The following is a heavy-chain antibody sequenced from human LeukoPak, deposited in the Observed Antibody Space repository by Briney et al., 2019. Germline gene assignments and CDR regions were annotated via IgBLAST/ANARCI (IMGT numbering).Heavy chain of an antibody. Sequence: GGSLRLSCAASGFTFSSYAMSWVRQAPGKGLEWVSAISGSGSSTYYADSVKGRFTISRDNSKNTLYLQMNSLRAEDTAVYYCAKVRSSPNWFDPWGQGTLVTVSS. CDR2: ISGSGSST. D-gene: IGHD3-10*01. CDR3: AKVRSSPNWFDP. V-gene: IGHV3-23*01. J-gene: IGHJ5*02. CDR1: GFTFSSYA.